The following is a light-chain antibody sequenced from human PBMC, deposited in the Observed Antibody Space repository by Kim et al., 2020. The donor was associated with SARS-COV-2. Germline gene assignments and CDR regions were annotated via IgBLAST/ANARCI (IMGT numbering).Light chain of an antibody. Sequence: SVSPGQTATITCSGDELGEMYVSWFQQKPGQSPLLVIYRDTKRPSGIPERFSGSNSGNTATLTISGTQAMDEADYHCQAWDSSTVVFGGGTRLTVL. CDR1: ELGEMY. CDR3: QAWDSSTVV. CDR2: RDT. J-gene: IGLJ3*02. V-gene: IGLV3-1*01.